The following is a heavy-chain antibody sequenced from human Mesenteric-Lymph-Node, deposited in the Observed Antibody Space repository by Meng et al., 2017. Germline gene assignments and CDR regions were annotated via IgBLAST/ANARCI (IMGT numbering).Heavy chain of an antibody. CDR3: AILTMVRGVITPGFDI. V-gene: IGHV1-2*06. Sequence: ASVKVSCKASGYTFTGYYMHWVRQAPGQGLEWMGRINPNSGGTNYAQKFQGRVTMTRDTSISTAYMELSRLRSDDTAVYYCAILTMVRGVITPGFDIWGQGTMVTVSS. CDR2: INPNSGGT. D-gene: IGHD3-10*01. CDR1: GYTFTGYY. J-gene: IGHJ3*02.